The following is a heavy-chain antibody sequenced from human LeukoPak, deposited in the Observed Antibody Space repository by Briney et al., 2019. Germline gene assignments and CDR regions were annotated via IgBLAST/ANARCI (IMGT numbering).Heavy chain of an antibody. CDR1: GFTFSNYE. CDR2: ISSSGSII. Sequence: GGSLRLSCAASGFTFSNYEMNWVRQAPGKGLEWVSYISSSGSIIYYADSVKGRFTISRDDAKNSLYLQMNSLRAEDTAVYYCARGRDYYGSGSPIPVDYWGQGTLVTVSS. CDR3: ARGRDYYGSGSPIPVDY. V-gene: IGHV3-48*03. J-gene: IGHJ4*02. D-gene: IGHD3-10*01.